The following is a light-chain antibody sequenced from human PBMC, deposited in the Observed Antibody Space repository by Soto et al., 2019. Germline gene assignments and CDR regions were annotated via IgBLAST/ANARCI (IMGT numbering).Light chain of an antibody. J-gene: IGKJ1*01. Sequence: DIQMTQSPPTLSASVGDRVTITCRASQSIGSWLAWYQHKPGKAPKLLIYRASSLESEVPSRFSGSGSGTEFTLIINSLQPGDFATYYCQQYNVYPWTFSQGTKVEIK. V-gene: IGKV1-5*03. CDR2: RAS. CDR1: QSIGSW. CDR3: QQYNVYPWT.